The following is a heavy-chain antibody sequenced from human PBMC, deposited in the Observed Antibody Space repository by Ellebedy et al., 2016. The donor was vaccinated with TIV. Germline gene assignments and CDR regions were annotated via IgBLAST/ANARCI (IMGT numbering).Heavy chain of an antibody. CDR2: IVPIFGTA. V-gene: IGHV1-69*13. CDR1: GGTFSSYA. D-gene: IGHD3-22*01. J-gene: IGHJ4*02. CDR3: ARGDYYDSRNLDY. Sequence: ASVKVSCKASGGTFSSYAISWVRQAPGQGLEWMGGIVPIFGTANYAQKFQGRVTITADESTSTAYMELSSLRSEDTAVYYCARGDYYDSRNLDYWGQGTLVTVSS.